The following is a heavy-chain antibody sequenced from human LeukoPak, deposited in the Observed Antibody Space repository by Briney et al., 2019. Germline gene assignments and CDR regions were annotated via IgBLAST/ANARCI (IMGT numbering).Heavy chain of an antibody. D-gene: IGHD3-10*01. CDR1: GGSISSYY. CDR2: IYTSGST. V-gene: IGHV4-4*07. CDR3: ARRPLLYYYGSGRSGGHLDY. Sequence: SPSETLSLTCTVSGGSISSYYWSWIRQPAGKGLEWIGRIYTSGSTNYNPSLKSRVTMSVDTSKNQFSLKLSSVTAADTAVYYCARRPLLYYYGSGRSGGHLDYWGQGTLVTVSS. J-gene: IGHJ4*02.